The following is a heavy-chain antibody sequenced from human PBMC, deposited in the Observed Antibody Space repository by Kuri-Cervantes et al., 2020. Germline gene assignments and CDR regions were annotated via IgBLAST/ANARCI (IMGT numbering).Heavy chain of an antibody. D-gene: IGHD5-18*01. CDR2: IWYDGSNK. CDR3: ARGPDTAMMYYFDY. Sequence: GESLKISCAASGFTFSSYGMHWVRQAPGKGLEWVAVIWYDGSNKYYVDSVKGRFTISRDNSKNTLYLQMNSLRTEDTAVYYCARGPDTAMMYYFDYWGQGTLVTVSS. J-gene: IGHJ4*02. CDR1: GFTFSSYG. V-gene: IGHV3-30*19.